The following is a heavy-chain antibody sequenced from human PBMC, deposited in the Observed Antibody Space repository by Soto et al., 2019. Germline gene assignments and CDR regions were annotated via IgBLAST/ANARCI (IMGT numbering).Heavy chain of an antibody. CDR1: GYTFTSYD. D-gene: IGHD2-21*01. Sequence: QVQLVQSGAEVKKPGASVKVACKASGYTFTSYDINWVRQATGQRLEWMGWMNPYSGSTGYAQKFHGRVTMTRNTSITTAYMELSSLRSEDTAIYYCARGPHCGGDCYSTAWWGQGTLVTVSS. CDR2: MNPYSGST. CDR3: ARGPHCGGDCYSTAW. J-gene: IGHJ4*02. V-gene: IGHV1-8*01.